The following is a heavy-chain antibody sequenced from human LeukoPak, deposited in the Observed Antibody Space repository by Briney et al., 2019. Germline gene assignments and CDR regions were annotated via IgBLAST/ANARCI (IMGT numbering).Heavy chain of an antibody. CDR3: ARDRPGYSSSQTMYCFVY. CDR1: GGSISSSSYY. V-gene: IGHV4-39*02. D-gene: IGHD6-13*01. Sequence: SETLSLTCTVSGGSISSSSYYWGWIPQPPGKGLEWIGSIYYSGRTYYNPSLKSRVTISVDTSKNQFSLKLSSVTAADTAVYYCARDRPGYSSSQTMYCFVYWGEGTLVTVSS. J-gene: IGHJ4*02. CDR2: IYYSGRT.